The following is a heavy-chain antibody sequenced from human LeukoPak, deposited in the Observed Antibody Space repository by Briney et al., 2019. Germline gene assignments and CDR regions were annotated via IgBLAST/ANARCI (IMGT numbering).Heavy chain of an antibody. J-gene: IGHJ6*02. CDR1: GGTFSSYA. V-gene: IGHV1-69*01. CDR2: IIPIFGTA. D-gene: IGHD3-10*01. Sequence: SVKVSCKASGGTFSSYAISWGRQAPGQGLEWMGGIIPIFGTANYAQKFQGRVTITADESTSTAYMELSSLRSEDTAVYYCASSGADYYGSGSYYRYYYYGMDVWGQGTTVTVSS. CDR3: ASSGADYYGSGSYYRYYYYGMDV.